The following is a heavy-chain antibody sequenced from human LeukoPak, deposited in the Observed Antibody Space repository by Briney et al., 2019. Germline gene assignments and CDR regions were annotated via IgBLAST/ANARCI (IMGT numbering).Heavy chain of an antibody. Sequence: GGSLRLSCAASGFTFSSYAMSWVRQAPGKGLEWVSAISGSGGSTYYADSVKGRFTISRDNSKNTLYLQMNSLRAEDTAVYYCAKQLGFDYYYGMDVWGQGTTVTVSS. CDR3: AKQLGFDYYYGMDV. V-gene: IGHV3-23*01. CDR2: ISGSGGST. J-gene: IGHJ6*02. D-gene: IGHD6-13*01. CDR1: GFTFSSYA.